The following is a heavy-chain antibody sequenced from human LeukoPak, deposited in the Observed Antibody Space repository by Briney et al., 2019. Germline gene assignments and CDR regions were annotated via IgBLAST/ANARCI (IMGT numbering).Heavy chain of an antibody. CDR1: GYTFTGYH. D-gene: IGHD3-9*01. Sequence: ASVKVSCKASGYTFTGYHMHWVRQAPGQGLEWMGWINPNSGGTNYAQKFQGRVTMTRDTSISTAYMELSRLRSDDTAVYYCARDGYDILTGYYFDYWGQGTLVTVSS. CDR2: INPNSGGT. CDR3: ARDGYDILTGYYFDY. V-gene: IGHV1-2*02. J-gene: IGHJ4*02.